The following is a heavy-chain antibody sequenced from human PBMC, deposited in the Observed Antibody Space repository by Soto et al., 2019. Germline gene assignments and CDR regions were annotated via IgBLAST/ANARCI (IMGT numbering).Heavy chain of an antibody. CDR1: GGSFSGYY. D-gene: IGHD2-8*01. CDR2: INHSGST. Sequence: SETLSLTCAVYGGSFSGYYWSWIRQPPGKGLEWIGEINHSGSTNYNPSLKSRVTISVDTSKNQFSLKLSSVTAADTAVFQCARGLPYCTNGVCYPPRTYNRFDPWGQGTLVTVSS. CDR3: ARGLPYCTNGVCYPPRTYNRFDP. J-gene: IGHJ5*02. V-gene: IGHV4-34*01.